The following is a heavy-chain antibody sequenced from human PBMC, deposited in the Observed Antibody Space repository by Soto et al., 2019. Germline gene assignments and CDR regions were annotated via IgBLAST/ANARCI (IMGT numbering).Heavy chain of an antibody. J-gene: IGHJ6*02. V-gene: IGHV3-23*01. D-gene: IGHD3-10*01. CDR2: ISASGGTT. CDR1: GFTFHSYA. Sequence: EVQLLEAGGGLVQPGGSLRLSCAASGFTFHSYAMTCVRQAPGKGLEWVTAISASGGTTYYADSVNGLFTIPRANSQNTLHLQMNSVGADDTAVYYCAKGGVGYDPSGTYYHFYYYGMDAWGQGTPVTVS. CDR3: AKGGVGYDPSGTYYHFYYYGMDA.